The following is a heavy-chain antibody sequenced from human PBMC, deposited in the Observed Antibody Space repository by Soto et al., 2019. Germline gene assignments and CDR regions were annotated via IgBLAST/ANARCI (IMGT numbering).Heavy chain of an antibody. CDR3: ARRDGCGGNCFYGMDV. CDR1: GGSIGSYY. V-gene: IGHV4-59*01. Sequence: QVQLQESGPGLVKPSETLSLTCTVSGGSIGSYYWSWLRQPPGKGLEWIGHIYYSGSTKYSPSLKRRVTISVDPSKNQFSLKLNSVTAADAAVYYCARRDGCGGNCFYGMDVWGQGTTVTVSS. J-gene: IGHJ6*02. D-gene: IGHD2-21*01. CDR2: IYYSGST.